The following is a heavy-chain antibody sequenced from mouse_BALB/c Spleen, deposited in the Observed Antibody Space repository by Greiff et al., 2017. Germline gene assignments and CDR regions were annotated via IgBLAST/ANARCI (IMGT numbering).Heavy chain of an antibody. CDR1: GYSITSDYA. J-gene: IGHJ4*01. CDR3: ALYDGYSTYAMDY. D-gene: IGHD2-3*01. CDR2: ISYSGST. V-gene: IGHV3-2*02. Sequence: EVKLVESGPGLVKPSQSLSLTCTVTGYSITSDYAWNWIRQFPGNKLEWMGYISYSGSTSYNPSLKSRISITRDTSKNQFFLQLNSVTTEDTATYYCALYDGYSTYAMDYWGQGTSVTVSS.